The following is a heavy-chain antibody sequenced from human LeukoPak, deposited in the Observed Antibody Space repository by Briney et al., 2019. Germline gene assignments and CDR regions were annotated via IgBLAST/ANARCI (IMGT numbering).Heavy chain of an antibody. Sequence: ASVKASCRASGYTFTSYAMNWVRQAPGQGLEWMGWINTNTGNPTYAQGFTGRFVFSLDTSVSTAYLQISSLKAEDTAVYYCARGRLLFGELPTPEPRDGMDGWGQGTTVTVFS. CDR1: GYTFTSYA. CDR3: ARGRLLFGELPTPEPRDGMDG. J-gene: IGHJ6*02. CDR2: INTNTGNP. V-gene: IGHV7-4-1*02. D-gene: IGHD3-10*01.